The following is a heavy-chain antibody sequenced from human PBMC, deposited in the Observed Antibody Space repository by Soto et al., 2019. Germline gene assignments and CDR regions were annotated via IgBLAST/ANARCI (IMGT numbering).Heavy chain of an antibody. D-gene: IGHD3-3*01. J-gene: IGHJ4*02. CDR2: MKKDGSEK. CDR3: AKLGSGYYTGLYFDF. Sequence: EVQLVESGGALVQRGGSLRLSCAASGFSFGDYWMSWVRQAPGKGLEWVAHMKKDGSEKYYVDSVKGRFTVSRDNTKNSLYLQMNSLRAEDTAVYYCAKLGSGYYTGLYFDFRGQGTLVSVSS. CDR1: GFSFGDYW. V-gene: IGHV3-7*03.